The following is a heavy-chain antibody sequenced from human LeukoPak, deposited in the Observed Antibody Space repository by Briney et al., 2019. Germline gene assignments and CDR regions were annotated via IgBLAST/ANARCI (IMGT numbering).Heavy chain of an antibody. V-gene: IGHV1-69*13. CDR1: GGTFSSYA. Sequence: SVKVSCTASGGTFSSYAISWVRQAPGQGLEWMGGIIPIFGTANYAQKFQGRVTITADESTSTAYMELSSLRSEDTAVYYCARAVDYYYGMDVWGQGTTVTVSS. CDR2: IIPIFGTA. J-gene: IGHJ6*02. CDR3: ARAVDYYYGMDV.